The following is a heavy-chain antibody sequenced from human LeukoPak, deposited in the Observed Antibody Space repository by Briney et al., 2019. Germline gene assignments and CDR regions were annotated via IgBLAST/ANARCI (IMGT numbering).Heavy chain of an antibody. CDR2: ISGNGGTT. J-gene: IGHJ4*02. CDR3: AKVLRWPSSFDY. CDR1: GFTFSSYG. D-gene: IGHD4-23*01. Sequence: GGTLRLSCAASGFTFSSYGMTWVRQAPGKGLEWVSAISGNGGTTYYADSVKGRFTISRDNSKNTLYLQMNSLRAEDTAVYYCAKVLRWPSSFDYWGQGTLVTVSS. V-gene: IGHV3-23*01.